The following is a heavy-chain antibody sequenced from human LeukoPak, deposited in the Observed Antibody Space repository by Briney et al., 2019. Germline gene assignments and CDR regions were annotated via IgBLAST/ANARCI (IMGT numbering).Heavy chain of an antibody. J-gene: IGHJ4*02. V-gene: IGHV5-51*01. Sequence: GESLKISCKGSGYSFTSYWIGWVRQMPGKGLEWMGIIYPGDSDTRYSPSFQGQVTISADKSISTAYLQWSSLKASDTAVYYCARCRPSSIAARPLAAPDYWGQGTLVTVSS. CDR1: GYSFTSYW. CDR3: ARCRPSSIAARPLAAPDY. D-gene: IGHD6-6*01. CDR2: IYPGDSDT.